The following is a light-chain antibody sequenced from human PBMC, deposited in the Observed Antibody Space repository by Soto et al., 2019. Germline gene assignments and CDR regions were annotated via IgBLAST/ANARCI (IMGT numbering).Light chain of an antibody. J-gene: IGLJ1*01. CDR1: SSDVGSYNY. CDR3: SSYTSSSTL. Sequence: QSALTQPASVSGSPGQSITISCTGTSSDVGSYNYVSWYQQHPVKAPKLMIYEVSDRPSGISSRFSGSKSGNTASLTISGVQNEDEADYYCSSYTSSSTLFGTGTKVTVL. CDR2: EVS. V-gene: IGLV2-14*01.